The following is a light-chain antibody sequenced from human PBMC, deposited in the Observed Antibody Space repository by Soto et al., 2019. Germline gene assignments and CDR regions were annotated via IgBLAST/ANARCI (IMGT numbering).Light chain of an antibody. CDR2: EVS. CDR1: SSDVGGYNH. J-gene: IGLJ2*01. V-gene: IGLV2-8*01. Sequence: QSALTQPPSASGSLGQSVTISCTGTSSDVGGYNHVSWYQQHPGKAPKFLIYEVSKRPTGVPDRFSGSKSGNTASLTVSGLQAEDEANYYCSSYAGSNPVVFGGGTKVTVL. CDR3: SSYAGSNPVV.